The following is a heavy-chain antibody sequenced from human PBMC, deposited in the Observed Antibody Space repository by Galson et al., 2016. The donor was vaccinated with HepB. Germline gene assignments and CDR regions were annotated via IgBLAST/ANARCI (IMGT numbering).Heavy chain of an antibody. V-gene: IGHV1-18*01. CDR2: ISTYSGNT. Sequence: SVKVSCKASGYTFTTSGISWVRQAPGQGLEWMGWISTYSGNTKYAQKFQGGLTLTTDSSTTTAYMELRSLRFDDTAVYYCARAPTLVQGVVIRNWFDTWGQGALVTVSS. J-gene: IGHJ5*02. CDR1: GYTFTTSG. D-gene: IGHD3-10*01. CDR3: ARAPTLVQGVVIRNWFDT.